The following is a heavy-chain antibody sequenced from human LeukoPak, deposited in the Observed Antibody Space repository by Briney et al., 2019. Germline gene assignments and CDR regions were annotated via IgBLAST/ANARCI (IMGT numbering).Heavy chain of an antibody. V-gene: IGHV4-39*01. D-gene: IGHD6-13*01. CDR2: IYYSGST. J-gene: IGHJ4*02. Sequence: SETLSLTCTVSGASFSSSTYYWGWIRQPPGKGLEWIGSIYYSGSTYYNPSLKSRVTMSVDTSKNQFSPKLSSVTAADTAVYYCARHAGGIAAAGTRPFDYWGQGTLVTVSS. CDR1: GASFSSSTYY. CDR3: ARHAGGIAAAGTRPFDY.